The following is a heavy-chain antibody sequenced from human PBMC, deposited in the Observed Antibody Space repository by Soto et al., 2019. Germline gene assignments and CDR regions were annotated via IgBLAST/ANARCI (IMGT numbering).Heavy chain of an antibody. CDR2: ISAYNGNT. J-gene: IGHJ4*02. CDR3: ATLGYCSGGSCYSTPYFDY. D-gene: IGHD2-15*01. Sequence: GASVNVSCKASGYTFTSYGISWVRQAPGQGLEWMGWISAYNGNTNYAQKLQGRVTMTTDTSASTAYMELRSLRSDDTAVYYCATLGYCSGGSCYSTPYFDYWGQGTLVTVSS. V-gene: IGHV1-18*04. CDR1: GYTFTSYG.